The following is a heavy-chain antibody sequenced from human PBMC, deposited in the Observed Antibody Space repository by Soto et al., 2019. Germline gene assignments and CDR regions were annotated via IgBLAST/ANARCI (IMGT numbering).Heavy chain of an antibody. V-gene: IGHV4-31*03. CDR2: IYYSGST. D-gene: IGHD3-10*01. J-gene: IGHJ6*02. CDR1: GGSISSGGYY. Sequence: SETLSLTCLVSGGSISSGGYYWSWIRQHPGKGLEWIGYIYYSGSTYYNPSLKSRVTISVDTSKNQFSLKLSSVTAADPAVYYCAGAPVTMVRGTAGHYGMDVWCQGPMVTVSS. CDR3: AGAPVTMVRGTAGHYGMDV.